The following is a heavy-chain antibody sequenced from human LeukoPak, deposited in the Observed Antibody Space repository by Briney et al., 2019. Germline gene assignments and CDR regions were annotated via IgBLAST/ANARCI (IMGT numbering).Heavy chain of an antibody. D-gene: IGHD2-15*01. CDR2: IYHSGST. Sequence: SETLSLTCAVSGGSISSGGYSWSWIRHPPGKGLEWIGYIYHSGSTYYNPSLKSRVTISVDRSKNQFSLKLSSVTAADTAVYYCARAFHCSGGSCYPYYFDYWGQGTLVTVSS. J-gene: IGHJ4*02. CDR3: ARAFHCSGGSCYPYYFDY. V-gene: IGHV4-30-2*01. CDR1: GGSISSGGYS.